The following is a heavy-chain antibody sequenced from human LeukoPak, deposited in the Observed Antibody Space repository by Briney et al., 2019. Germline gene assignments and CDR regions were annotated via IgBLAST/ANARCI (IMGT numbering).Heavy chain of an antibody. V-gene: IGHV4-59*08. Sequence: PSETLSLTCTVSGGSISSYYWSWIRQPPGKGLEWIGYIYYSGSTNYNPSLKSRVTISVDTSKNQFSLKLSSVTAADTAVYYCARRGRYDSSGTTDYFDYWGQGALVTASS. J-gene: IGHJ4*02. D-gene: IGHD3-22*01. CDR1: GGSISSYY. CDR3: ARRGRYDSSGTTDYFDY. CDR2: IYYSGST.